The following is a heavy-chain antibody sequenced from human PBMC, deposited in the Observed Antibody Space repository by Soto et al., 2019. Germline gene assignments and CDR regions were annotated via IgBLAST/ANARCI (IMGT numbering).Heavy chain of an antibody. CDR3: ARTRFGAVAGT. V-gene: IGHV1-8*01. CDR1: GYTFTSYD. D-gene: IGHD6-19*01. J-gene: IGHJ5*02. CDR2: MNPYSRNT. Sequence: QVQLVQSGAEVKKPGASVKVSCKASGYTFTSYDIHWVRRATGQGPEWMGWMNPYSRNTVYAQKFQGRVTMTRNTSMSTAYMELSSLRSADTAVYYCARTRFGAVAGTWGQGTLVTVSS.